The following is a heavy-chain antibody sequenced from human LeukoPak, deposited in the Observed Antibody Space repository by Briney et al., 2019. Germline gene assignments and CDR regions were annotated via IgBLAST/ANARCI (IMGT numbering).Heavy chain of an antibody. V-gene: IGHV3-48*04. D-gene: IGHD3-22*01. CDR3: ARGGGYYDSSGYYVKYNWFDP. J-gene: IGHJ5*02. Sequence: GGSLRLSCAASGFTFSSYSMNWVRQAPGKGLEWVSYISSSSSAIYYADSVKGRFTISRDNAKISLYLQMNSLRAEDTAVYYCARGGGYYDSSGYYVKYNWFDPWGQGTLVTVSS. CDR1: GFTFSSYS. CDR2: ISSSSSAI.